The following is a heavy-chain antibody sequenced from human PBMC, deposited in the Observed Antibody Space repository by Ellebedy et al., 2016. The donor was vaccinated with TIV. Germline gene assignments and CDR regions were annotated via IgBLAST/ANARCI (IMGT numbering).Heavy chain of an antibody. CDR1: GFTFSNYW. D-gene: IGHD5-12*01. J-gene: IGHJ4*02. CDR2: MKQDGSEE. CDR3: ARDLGHSGYDLFDS. V-gene: IGHV3-7*03. Sequence: GGSLRLSCAASGFTFSNYWMTRVRQAPGRGLEWVANMKQDGSEEYYVDSVKGRFIISRDNAKNSLYLQMNSLRAEDTAMYYCARDLGHSGYDLFDSWGQGTLVTVS.